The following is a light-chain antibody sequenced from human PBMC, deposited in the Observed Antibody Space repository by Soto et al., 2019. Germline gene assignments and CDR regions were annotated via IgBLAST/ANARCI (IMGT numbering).Light chain of an antibody. CDR3: HIWAGGVQV. V-gene: IGLV4-69*02. Sequence: QLVLTQSPSASASLGASVTLTYTLSSGHSGYAIAWLQQHPEKGPRYLMKVNTEGSHSKGDGIPDRFSGSSSGAKRYLTISSLQAEDEADYYCHIWAGGVQVFGGGTKLTVL. CDR1: SGHSGYA. CDR2: VNTEGSH. J-gene: IGLJ3*02.